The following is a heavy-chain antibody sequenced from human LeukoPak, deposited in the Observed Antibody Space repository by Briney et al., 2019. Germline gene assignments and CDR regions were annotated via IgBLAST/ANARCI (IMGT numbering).Heavy chain of an antibody. CDR2: IKSKTDGGTT. D-gene: IGHD3-10*01. CDR1: GFTFINAW. CDR3: TTADPLLWFGDAIAY. J-gene: IGHJ4*02. Sequence: GGSLRLSCAASGFTFINAWMSWVRQAPGKGLEWVGRIKSKTDGGTTDYAAPVKGRFTISRDDSKNTLYLQMNSLKTEDTAVYYCTTADPLLWFGDAIAYWGQGTLVTVSS. V-gene: IGHV3-15*01.